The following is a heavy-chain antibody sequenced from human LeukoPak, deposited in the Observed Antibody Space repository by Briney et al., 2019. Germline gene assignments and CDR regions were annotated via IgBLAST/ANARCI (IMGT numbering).Heavy chain of an antibody. Sequence: SETLSLTCAVYGGSFSGYYWSWIRQPPGKGLEWIGYIYYSGSIYYNPSLKSRVTMSVDTSKNQFSLKLSSVTAVDTAVYYCARKQGGSGSYLDAFDIWGQGTMVTVSS. V-gene: IGHV4-34*10. D-gene: IGHD1-26*01. CDR2: IYYSGSI. J-gene: IGHJ3*02. CDR1: GGSFSGYY. CDR3: ARKQGGSGSYLDAFDI.